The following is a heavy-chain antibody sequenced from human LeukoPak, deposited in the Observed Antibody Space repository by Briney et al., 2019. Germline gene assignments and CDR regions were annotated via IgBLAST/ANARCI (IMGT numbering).Heavy chain of an antibody. V-gene: IGHV1-24*01. D-gene: IGHD2-15*01. CDR2: FDPEDVET. Sequence: GPVKVSCKVSGYTLTELSMHCVRQAPGKGLEWMGGFDPEDVETIYAQKFQGRVTMTEDTSTDTAYMELSSLRSEDTAVYYCATGASGVVAPVWGQGTLVTVSS. J-gene: IGHJ4*02. CDR3: ATGASGVVAPV. CDR1: GYTLTELS.